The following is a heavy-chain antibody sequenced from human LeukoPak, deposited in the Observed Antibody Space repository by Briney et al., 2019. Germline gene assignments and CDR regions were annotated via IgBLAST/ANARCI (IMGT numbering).Heavy chain of an antibody. Sequence: SETLSLTCAVYGGSFSGYYWSWIRQPPGKGLEWIGEINHSGSTNYNPSLKSRVTISVDTSKNQFSLKLSSVTAADTAVYYCARIPPGGVTTASWGQGTLVTVSS. CDR2: INHSGST. J-gene: IGHJ4*02. V-gene: IGHV4-34*01. CDR1: GGSFSGYY. CDR3: ARIPPGGVTTAS. D-gene: IGHD4-11*01.